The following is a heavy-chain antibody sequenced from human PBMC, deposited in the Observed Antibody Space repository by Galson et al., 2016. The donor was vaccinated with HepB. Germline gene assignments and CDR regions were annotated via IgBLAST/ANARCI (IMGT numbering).Heavy chain of an antibody. CDR1: GFSFTSVW. Sequence: SLRLSCAGSGFSFTSVWMSWVRQAPGKGLAWVGRIKSVIDGETKDYAKPVRGRFAITRDDTKNTLYIKMNSLKIEDKAIYYCTTDPPGPYYYETSGYYRTSDYWGQGTLVTVSS. J-gene: IGHJ4*02. CDR2: IKSVIDGETK. V-gene: IGHV3-15*01. CDR3: TTDPPGPYYYETSGYYRTSDY. D-gene: IGHD3-22*01.